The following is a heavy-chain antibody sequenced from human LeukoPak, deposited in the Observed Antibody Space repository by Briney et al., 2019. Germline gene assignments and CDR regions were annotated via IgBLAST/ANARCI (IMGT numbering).Heavy chain of an antibody. CDR2: IRSSSSTI. D-gene: IGHD6-13*01. CDR1: GFTFSSYS. V-gene: IGHV3-48*01. CDR3: AKSHTSYSSSWSAKSHSSYSSSWSVSYYFDS. Sequence: GGSLRLSCAASGFTFSSYSMNWVRQAPGKGLEWLSYIRSSSSTIYYVDSVKGRFTISRDNAKNSLYLQMNSLRAEDTAVYYCAKSHTSYSSSWSAKSHSSYSSSWSVSYYFDSWGQGALVTVSS. J-gene: IGHJ4*02.